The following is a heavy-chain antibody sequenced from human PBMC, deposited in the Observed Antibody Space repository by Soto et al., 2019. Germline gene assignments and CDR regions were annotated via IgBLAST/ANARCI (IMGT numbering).Heavy chain of an antibody. CDR3: ARGTVVLWFEESRKNNWFDP. V-gene: IGHV3-33*01. CDR1: GFTFSSYG. D-gene: IGHD3-10*01. J-gene: IGHJ5*02. CDR2: IWYDGSNK. Sequence: QVQLVESGGGVVQPGRSMRLSCAASGFTFSSYGMHWVRQAPGKGLEWVAVIWYDGSNKYYADSVTGRFTISSDNSKNSLYLQMNSLISEDKAVYYLARGTVVLWFEESRKNNWFDPWGQGTLVTVSS.